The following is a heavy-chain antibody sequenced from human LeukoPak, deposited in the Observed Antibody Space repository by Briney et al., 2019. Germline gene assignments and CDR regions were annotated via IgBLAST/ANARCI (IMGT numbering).Heavy chain of an antibody. CDR2: IYYSGST. V-gene: IGHV4-39*01. CDR1: GGSISSSGNY. J-gene: IGHJ4*02. D-gene: IGHD1-26*01. CDR3: ARCGSYLTRVIY. Sequence: SETLSLTCTVSGGSISSSGNYWGWIRQPPGKGLEWVGTIYYSGSTYYNPSLKSRVTISVDTSKNQFSLKLSSVTAADTAVYYCARCGSYLTRVIYWGQGTLVTVSS.